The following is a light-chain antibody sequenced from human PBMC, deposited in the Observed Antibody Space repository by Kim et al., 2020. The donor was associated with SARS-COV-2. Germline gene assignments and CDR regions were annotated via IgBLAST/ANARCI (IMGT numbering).Light chain of an antibody. CDR2: GAS. V-gene: IGKV3-15*01. Sequence: PGERATLSCRASQSVSSNLAWYQQKPGQAPRLLIYGASTRATGIPARFSGSGSGTDFTLTINSLQSEDFAVYYCQQFSNWPPEVTFGGGTKVDIK. J-gene: IGKJ4*01. CDR1: QSVSSN. CDR3: QQFSNWPPEVT.